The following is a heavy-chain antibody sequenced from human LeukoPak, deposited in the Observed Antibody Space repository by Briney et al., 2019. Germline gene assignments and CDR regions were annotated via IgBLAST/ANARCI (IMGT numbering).Heavy chain of an antibody. V-gene: IGHV1-2*02. CDR2: INPNSGGT. D-gene: IGHD3-10*01. CDR3: ARATGRQPYYYYYTDV. Sequence: ASVKVSCKASGYTFTGYYMHWVRQAPGQGLEWMGWINPNSGGTNYAQKFQGRVTMTRDTSISTAYMELSRLRSDDTAVYYCARATGRQPYYYYYTDVWGKGTTVTVSS. CDR1: GYTFTGYY. J-gene: IGHJ6*03.